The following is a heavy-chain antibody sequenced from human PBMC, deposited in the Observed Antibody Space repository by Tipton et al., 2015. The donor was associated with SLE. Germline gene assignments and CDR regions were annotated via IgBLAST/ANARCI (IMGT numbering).Heavy chain of an antibody. CDR2: ISGRGGST. V-gene: IGHV3-23*01. CDR1: GFSFSSYA. Sequence: GSLRLSCAASGFSFSSYAMTWVRQAPGKGLEWVSAISGRGGSTHDADSVKGRLTISRDNSKNTLYLQMNSLRAEDTAVYYCARDHLYTVTIFGVVIMGYYFDYWGQGTLVTVSS. D-gene: IGHD3-3*01. CDR3: ARDHLYTVTIFGVVIMGYYFDY. J-gene: IGHJ4*02.